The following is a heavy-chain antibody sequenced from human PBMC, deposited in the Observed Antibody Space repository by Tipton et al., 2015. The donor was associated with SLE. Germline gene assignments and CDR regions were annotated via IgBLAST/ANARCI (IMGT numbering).Heavy chain of an antibody. D-gene: IGHD6-19*01. CDR3: ARDRGSGWFNLDY. CDR2: IIPILGST. Sequence: QLVQSGAEVKKPGSSVKVSCKASGDTFNNYAISWVRQAPGQGLQWMGGIIPILGSTNYAHRFQGRITITTDESTNTVYMELNSLRSEDTAMYYCARDRGSGWFNLDYWGQGTLVTVSS. V-gene: IGHV1-69*05. J-gene: IGHJ4*02. CDR1: GDTFNNYA.